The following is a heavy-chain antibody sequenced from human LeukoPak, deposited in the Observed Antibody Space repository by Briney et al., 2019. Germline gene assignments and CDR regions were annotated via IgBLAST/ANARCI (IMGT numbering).Heavy chain of an antibody. CDR1: GYTLTRFA. CDR2: INTNTGNP. Sequence: ASVKVSCKASGYTLTRFAMNWVRQAPGQGPEYMGWINTNTGNPTYVQGFTGRFVFSLDASVNTAYLQISSLKAEDTAVYYCARDGCSTTSCFNFDSWGQGTLVTVSS. V-gene: IGHV7-4-1*02. D-gene: IGHD2-2*01. J-gene: IGHJ4*02. CDR3: ARDGCSTTSCFNFDS.